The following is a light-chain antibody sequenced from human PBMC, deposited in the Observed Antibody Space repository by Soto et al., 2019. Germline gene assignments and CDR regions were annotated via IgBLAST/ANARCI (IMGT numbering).Light chain of an antibody. Sequence: IVMTQSPATLSVSPGDRVTLSCRASQSVSSDLAWYQQRPGQAPRLLIYGASTRATGIPARFSGTGSGTEFTLTISSLQSEDFAIYYCQQYASSPRTFGQGTKVEI. V-gene: IGKV3-15*01. CDR2: GAS. J-gene: IGKJ1*01. CDR1: QSVSSD. CDR3: QQYASSPRT.